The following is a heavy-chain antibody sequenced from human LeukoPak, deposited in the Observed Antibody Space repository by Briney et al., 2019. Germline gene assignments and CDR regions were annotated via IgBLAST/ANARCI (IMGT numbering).Heavy chain of an antibody. CDR2: IYYSGST. CDR3: ASGRFCHGSGTQRATWVFAP. V-gene: IGHV4-59*01. D-gene: IGHD3-10*01. J-gene: IGHJ5*02. Sequence: SETLSLTCTVSGGSISSYYWSWIRQPPGKGLEWIGDIYYSGSTNYNPSLKIRVTISVDTSKNQFSLKLSSVTAVDTAVYYCASGRFCHGSGTQRATWVFAPWAQGTRVTVSS. CDR1: GGSISSYY.